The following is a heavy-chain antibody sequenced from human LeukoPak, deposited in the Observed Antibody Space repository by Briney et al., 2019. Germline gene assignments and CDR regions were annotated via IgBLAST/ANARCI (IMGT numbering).Heavy chain of an antibody. D-gene: IGHD3-16*02. J-gene: IGHJ4*02. CDR1: GFTFSSYA. CDR2: ISGSGGST. Sequence: PGGSLRLSCAASGFTFSSYAMSWVRQAPGKGLEWFSAISGSGGSTYYADSVKGRFTISRDNSKNTLYLQMNSLRAEDTAVYYCAKDETYYDYVWGSYHKYYFDYWGQGTLVTASS. CDR3: AKDETYYDYVWGSYHKYYFDY. V-gene: IGHV3-23*01.